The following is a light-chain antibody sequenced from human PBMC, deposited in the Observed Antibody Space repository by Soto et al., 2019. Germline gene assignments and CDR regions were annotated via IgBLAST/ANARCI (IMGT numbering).Light chain of an antibody. CDR2: DAS. V-gene: IGKV3-11*01. J-gene: IGKJ2*01. Sequence: EIVLTQSPATLSLSPGERATLSCRASQSVSSYLDWYQQKPGKAPRLLIYDASNRATGIPARFSGSGSGTDFTLTISSLEPEDFAVYYCQQRSNRPVTFGQGTQLEIK. CDR3: QQRSNRPVT. CDR1: QSVSSY.